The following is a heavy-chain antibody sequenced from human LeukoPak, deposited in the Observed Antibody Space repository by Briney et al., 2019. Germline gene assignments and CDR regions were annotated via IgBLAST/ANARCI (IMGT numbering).Heavy chain of an antibody. CDR2: IYYSGST. CDR3: ARDLAAYYYDTSGYPRNNDAFDI. D-gene: IGHD3-22*01. V-gene: IGHV4-59*01. CDR1: GGSISSYY. J-gene: IGHJ3*02. Sequence: SETLSLTCTVSGGSISSYYWSWIRQPPGKGLEWIGYIYYSGSTNYNPSLKSRVTISVDTSKNQFSLKLSSVTAADTAVYYCARDLAAYYYDTSGYPRNNDAFDIWGQGTMVTVSS.